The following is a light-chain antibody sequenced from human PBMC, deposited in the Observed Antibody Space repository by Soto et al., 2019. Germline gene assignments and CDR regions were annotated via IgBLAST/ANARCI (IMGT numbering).Light chain of an antibody. Sequence: EIVMTQSPATLSVSPGERATLSCRASQSVSSYLAWYQQKPGQAPRLLIYSASTRATGIPARFSGSGSGTEFILTISSLQSEDFAVYYCQQYSKWPLTFGGGTTVEIK. V-gene: IGKV3-15*01. CDR2: SAS. J-gene: IGKJ4*01. CDR3: QQYSKWPLT. CDR1: QSVSSY.